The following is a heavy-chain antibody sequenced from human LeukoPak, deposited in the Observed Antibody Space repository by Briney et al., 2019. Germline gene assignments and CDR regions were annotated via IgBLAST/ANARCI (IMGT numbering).Heavy chain of an antibody. CDR1: GYTFTSYA. CDR2: INPNTGDT. CDR3: AVAPGDY. Sequence: GASVKVSCKASGYTFTSYAMNWVRQAPGQGLEWMGWINPNTGDTHYAQKFQGRVTLTRDTSITTVYMELSRLTSDDTAIFYCAVAPGDYWGQGTLVTVSS. V-gene: IGHV1-2*02. D-gene: IGHD2-21*01. J-gene: IGHJ4*02.